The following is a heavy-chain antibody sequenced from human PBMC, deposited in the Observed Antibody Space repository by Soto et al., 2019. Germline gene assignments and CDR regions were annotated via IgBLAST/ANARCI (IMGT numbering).Heavy chain of an antibody. CDR2: IYYSGST. V-gene: IGHV4-31*03. CDR1: GGSISSGGYY. J-gene: IGHJ3*02. D-gene: IGHD3-3*01. CDR3: ARDRKWSGYRPDAFDI. Sequence: TLSLTCTVSGGSISSGGYYWSWIRQHPGKGLEWIGYIYYSGSTYNNPSLKSRVTISVDTSKNQFSLKLSSVTAADTAVYYCARDRKWSGYRPDAFDIWGQGTMVTVSS.